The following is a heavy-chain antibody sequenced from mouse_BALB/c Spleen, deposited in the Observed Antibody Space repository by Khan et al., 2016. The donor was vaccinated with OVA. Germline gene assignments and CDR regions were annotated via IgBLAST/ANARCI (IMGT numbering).Heavy chain of an antibody. V-gene: IGHV14-1*02. D-gene: IGHD3-2*02. J-gene: IGHJ4*01. CDR3: AVRGRYYYAMDY. Sequence: VQLKESGAELVRPGALVKLSCKASGFNIKDYYMHWVKQRPEQGLEWIGWIDPENGNTIYDPKFQGKASITADTSSNTAYLKLSSLTSEDTVVYYCAVRGRYYYAMDYWGQGTSVTVSS. CDR2: IDPENGNT. CDR1: GFNIKDYY.